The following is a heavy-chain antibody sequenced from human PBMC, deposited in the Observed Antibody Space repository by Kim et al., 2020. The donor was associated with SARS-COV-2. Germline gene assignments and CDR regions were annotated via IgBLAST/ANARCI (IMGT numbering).Heavy chain of an antibody. Sequence: ASVKVSCKVSGYTLTELSMHWVRQAPGKGLEWMGGFDPEDGETIYAQKFQGGVTMTEDTSTDTAYMELSSLRSEDTAVYYCATSFGTVTTTSYFPNYYYYGMDVWGQGTTVTVSS. J-gene: IGHJ6*02. CDR1: GYTLTELS. V-gene: IGHV1-24*01. CDR3: ATSFGTVTTTSYFPNYYYYGMDV. CDR2: FDPEDGET. D-gene: IGHD4-17*01.